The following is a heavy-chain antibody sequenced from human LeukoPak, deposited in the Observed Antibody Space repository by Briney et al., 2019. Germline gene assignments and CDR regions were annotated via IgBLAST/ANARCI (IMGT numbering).Heavy chain of an antibody. CDR2: ITSSGRST. D-gene: IGHD2-21*01. CDR1: GFSFSDHY. Sequence: GGSLRLSCTASGFSFSDHYMTWMRQSPGKGLEWISYITSSGRSTDYADSVKGRFIISRDNAMNSLFLQMSSLRVDDTAVYYCTRDPDYGDPDWGQGTLVTVSS. CDR3: TRDPDYGDPD. J-gene: IGHJ4*02. V-gene: IGHV3-11*01.